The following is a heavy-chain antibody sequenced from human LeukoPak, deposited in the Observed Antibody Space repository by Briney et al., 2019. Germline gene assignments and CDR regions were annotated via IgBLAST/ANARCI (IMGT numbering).Heavy chain of an antibody. CDR2: IYFSGST. CDR3: ARATYYYASGKTNPASIDY. Sequence: PSQTLSLTCTVSGGSISSGGYYWSWIRQHPGKGLEWIGYIYFSGSTNYNPSLKTRVTVSVDTSKNQFSLKLSSVTAADTAVYYCARATYYYASGKTNPASIDYWGQGTLVTVSS. D-gene: IGHD3-10*01. V-gene: IGHV4-31*03. J-gene: IGHJ4*02. CDR1: GGSISSGGYY.